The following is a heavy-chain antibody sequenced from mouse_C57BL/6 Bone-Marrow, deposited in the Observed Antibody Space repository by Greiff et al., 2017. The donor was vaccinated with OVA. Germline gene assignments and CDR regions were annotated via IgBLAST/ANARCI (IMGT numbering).Heavy chain of an antibody. CDR3: ADDYDGYWYFDV. CDR2: IDPSDSYT. CDR1: GYTFTSYW. D-gene: IGHD2-4*01. J-gene: IGHJ1*03. V-gene: IGHV1-59*01. Sequence: QVQLQQSGAELVRPGTSVKLSCKASGYTFTSYWMHWVKQRPGQGLEWIGVIDPSDSYTNYNQKFKGKATLTVDTSSSTAYMQLSSLTSEDSAVYYCADDYDGYWYFDVWGTGTTVTVSS.